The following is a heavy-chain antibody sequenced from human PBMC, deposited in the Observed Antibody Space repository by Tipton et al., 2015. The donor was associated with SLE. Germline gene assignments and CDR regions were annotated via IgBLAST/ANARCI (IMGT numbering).Heavy chain of an antibody. Sequence: QLVQSGAEVKKAGESLKISCKGSGYSFASYWIGWVRQMPGKGLEWMGIIDPGDSDTRYSPSFQGQVTISVDKSISTAYLQWSSLKASDTAMYYCARESRNYGWYFGFGVWGQGTTVTVSS. J-gene: IGHJ6*02. D-gene: IGHD2-8*02. CDR3: ARESRNYGWYFGFGV. CDR2: IDPGDSDT. CDR1: GYSFASYW. V-gene: IGHV5-51*03.